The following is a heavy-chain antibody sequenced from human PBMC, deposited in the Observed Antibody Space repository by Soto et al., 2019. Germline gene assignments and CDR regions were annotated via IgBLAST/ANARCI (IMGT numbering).Heavy chain of an antibody. CDR2: VIPIFGTA. D-gene: IGHD6-6*01. J-gene: IGHJ6*02. V-gene: IGHV1-69*13. CDR1: GGTFSSYA. Sequence: SVKVSCKASGGTFSSYAISWVRQAPGQGLEWMGGVIPIFGTANYAQKFQGRVTITADESTSTAYMELSSLRSEDTAVYYCARGDSSSSSRYPDAYYYYYYGMDVWGQGTTVTVSS. CDR3: ARGDSSSSSRYPDAYYYYYYGMDV.